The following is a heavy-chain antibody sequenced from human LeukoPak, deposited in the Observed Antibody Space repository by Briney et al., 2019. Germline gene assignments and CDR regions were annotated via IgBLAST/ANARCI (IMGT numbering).Heavy chain of an antibody. D-gene: IGHD2-15*01. CDR3: ASPSQVVAAIKGAFDI. CDR2: SIPIFGTA. J-gene: IGHJ3*02. CDR1: GGTFSSYA. Sequence: GASVKVSCKASGGTFSSYAISWVRQAPGQGLEWMGGSIPIFGTANYAQKFQGRVTITADESTSTAYMELSSLRSEDTAVYYCASPSQVVAAIKGAFDIWGQGTMVTVSS. V-gene: IGHV1-69*13.